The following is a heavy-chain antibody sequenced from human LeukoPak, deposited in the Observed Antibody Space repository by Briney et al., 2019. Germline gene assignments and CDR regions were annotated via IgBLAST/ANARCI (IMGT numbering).Heavy chain of an antibody. D-gene: IGHD3-10*01. Sequence: QTGGSLRLSCAASGFTFSSYAMHWVRQAPGKGLEWVAVISYDGSNKYYADSVKGRFTISRDNSKNTLYLQMNSLRAEDTAVYYCAKDRSGSYYNEGGFDYWGQGTLVTVSS. CDR3: AKDRSGSYYNEGGFDY. V-gene: IGHV3-30*04. J-gene: IGHJ4*02. CDR1: GFTFSSYA. CDR2: ISYDGSNK.